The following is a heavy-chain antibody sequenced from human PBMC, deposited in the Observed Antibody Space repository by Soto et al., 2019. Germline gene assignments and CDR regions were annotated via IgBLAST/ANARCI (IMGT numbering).Heavy chain of an antibody. CDR3: AREVRGVIITDYYYYGMDV. V-gene: IGHV1-18*04. CDR2: ISAYNGNT. J-gene: IGHJ6*02. Sequence: GASVKVSCKASGYTFTSYGISWVRQAPGQGLEWMGWISAYNGNTNYAQKLQGRVTMTTDTSTSTAYMELRSLRSDDTAVYYCAREVRGVIITDYYYYGMDVWGQGTTVTV. D-gene: IGHD3-10*01. CDR1: GYTFTSYG.